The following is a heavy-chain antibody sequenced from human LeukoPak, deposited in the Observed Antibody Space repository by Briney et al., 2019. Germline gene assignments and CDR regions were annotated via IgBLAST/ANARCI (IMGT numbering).Heavy chain of an antibody. D-gene: IGHD2-21*01. CDR3: ARDPYQGAFDI. V-gene: IGHV4-59*01. Sequence: SETLSLTCTVSGDSISNFYLSWIRQSPGEGLEWIASISDNGSTNYNPSLKSRVTISLDTSKNQFSLKLSSVTAADTAVYYCARDPYQGAFDIWGQGTMVTVSS. J-gene: IGHJ3*02. CDR2: ISDNGST. CDR1: GDSISNFY.